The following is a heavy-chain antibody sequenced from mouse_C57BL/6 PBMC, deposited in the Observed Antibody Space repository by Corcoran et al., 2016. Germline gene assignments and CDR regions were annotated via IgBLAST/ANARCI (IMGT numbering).Heavy chain of an antibody. CDR3: ARDYGSSPLFDY. D-gene: IGHD1-1*01. V-gene: IGHV1-80*01. J-gene: IGHJ2*01. CDR2: IYPGDGDT. CDR1: GYACSSYW. Sequence: QVQLQQSGSELVKPGASGKISRKASGYACSSYWLNWVKQRPGKGLEWIGQIYPGDGDTNYNGKFKGKATLTEDKSSSTAYMQLNSLTSEDSAVYFCARDYGSSPLFDYWGQGTTLTVSS.